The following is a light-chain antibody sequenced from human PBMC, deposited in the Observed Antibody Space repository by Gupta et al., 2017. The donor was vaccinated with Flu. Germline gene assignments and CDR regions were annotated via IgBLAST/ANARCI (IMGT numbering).Light chain of an antibody. Sequence: DIQMTQSPSSLSASVGDRVTITFQASQDISTHLNWYQKKPGEAPELLISDASNLEVGAPSRFSGSGSGTDFTFTISSLQPEDFGEYYCQQYYKLSLTFGGGTKVEIK. V-gene: IGKV1-33*01. CDR3: QQYYKLSLT. CDR1: QDISTH. CDR2: DAS. J-gene: IGKJ4*01.